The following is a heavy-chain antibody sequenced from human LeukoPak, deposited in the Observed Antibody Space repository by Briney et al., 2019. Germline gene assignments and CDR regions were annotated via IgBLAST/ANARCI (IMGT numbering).Heavy chain of an antibody. V-gene: IGHV4-34*01. CDR1: GGSFTDYF. D-gene: IGHD2-2*01. Sequence: SETLSLTCAVYGGSFTDYFLSWIRQPPGKGLEWLGEINHSGSTNYNPSLKSRVTISTDSSKNQFSLKLSSVTAADTAVYYCARGGNCRTTYCLLDPWGQGTLVTVSS. CDR2: INHSGST. J-gene: IGHJ5*02. CDR3: ARGGNCRTTYCLLDP.